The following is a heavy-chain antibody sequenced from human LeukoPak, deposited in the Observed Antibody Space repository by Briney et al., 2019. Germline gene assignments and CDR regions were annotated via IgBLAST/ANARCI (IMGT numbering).Heavy chain of an antibody. CDR3: ARPSGYGFEYFDY. J-gene: IGHJ4*02. D-gene: IGHD5-12*01. Sequence: SETLSLTCAVYGGSFSGYYWSWIRQPPGKGLEWIGEINHSGSTNYNPSLKSRVTISVDTSKNQFSLKLSSVTAADTAVYYCARPSGYGFEYFDYWGQGTLVTVSS. CDR1: GGSFSGYY. CDR2: INHSGST. V-gene: IGHV4-34*01.